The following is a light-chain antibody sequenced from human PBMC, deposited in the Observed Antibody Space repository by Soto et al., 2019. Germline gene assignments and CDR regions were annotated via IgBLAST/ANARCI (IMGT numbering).Light chain of an antibody. Sequence: EVVLTQSPGTPSLSRGERATLSCRASERIYSAYLGWYQQKPGQAPRLLIYGTSSRATGIPDRFSGSGSGTDFTLTISRLEPEDFAVYYCQQYGSSPTWTFGQGTKVDIK. CDR2: GTS. J-gene: IGKJ1*01. CDR3: QQYGSSPTWT. CDR1: ERIYSAY. V-gene: IGKV3-20*01.